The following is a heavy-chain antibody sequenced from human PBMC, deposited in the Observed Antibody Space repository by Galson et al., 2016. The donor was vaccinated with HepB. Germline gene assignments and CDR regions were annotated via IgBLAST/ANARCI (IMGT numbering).Heavy chain of an antibody. CDR3: ARDSALGYCRGGTCYTAHNNWFDP. D-gene: IGHD2-15*01. CDR2: ISYDGSNK. V-gene: IGHV3-30-3*01. J-gene: IGHJ5*02. CDR1: RFTFSSYT. Sequence: SLRLSCAASRFTFSSYTMHWVRQAPGKGPEWVAVISYDGSNKYYADSVKGRFTISRDNSKNTLYLQMNSPRAEDTAVYYCARDSALGYCRGGTCYTAHNNWFDPWGQGTLVTVSS.